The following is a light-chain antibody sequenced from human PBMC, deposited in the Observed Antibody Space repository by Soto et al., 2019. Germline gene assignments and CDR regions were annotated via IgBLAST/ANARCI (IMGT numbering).Light chain of an antibody. J-gene: IGLJ2*01. CDR1: SSNIGAGYD. Sequence: QSVLTQPPSVSGAPGQRVTISCTGSSSNIGAGYDVHWYQQLPGTAPKLLIYGNSNRPSGVPDRFSGSKSGTSASLAITGLRAGVEVDYYCKSFASGLSGWGVLGEGTRLTV. CDR3: KSFASGLSGWGV. CDR2: GNS. V-gene: IGLV1-40*01.